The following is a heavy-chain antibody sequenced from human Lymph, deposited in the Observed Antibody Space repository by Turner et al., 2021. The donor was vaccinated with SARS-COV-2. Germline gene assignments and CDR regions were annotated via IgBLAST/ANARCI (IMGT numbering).Heavy chain of an antibody. CDR2: ISYDGSNK. J-gene: IGHJ6*02. D-gene: IGHD3-3*01. CDR1: GLTFSSYA. V-gene: IGHV3-30*04. Sequence: QVQLVESGGGVVQPGRSLRLSCAASGLTFSSYAMHWVRQAPGKGLEWVAVISYDGSNKNYAVSVKVRFTISRDNSKNTLYLQMNSLRAEDTAVYYCARDDREFWSGYYTHYYYYGMDVWGQGTTVTVSS. CDR3: ARDDREFWSGYYTHYYYYGMDV.